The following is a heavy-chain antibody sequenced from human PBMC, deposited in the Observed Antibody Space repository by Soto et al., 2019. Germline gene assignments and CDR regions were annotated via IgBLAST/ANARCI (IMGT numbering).Heavy chain of an antibody. D-gene: IGHD3-9*01. V-gene: IGHV4-59*01. J-gene: IGHJ4*02. Sequence: PSETLSLTCTVSCGSISSYYWSWIRQPPGNGLYCIGYIYYSVITXXXPSLKSRXXISVDTSKNHXSLKLXPVTAAYTALYYCARFDILTGYFDYWCQGTLVTVSS. CDR1: CGSISSYY. CDR3: ARFDILTGYFDY. CDR2: IYYSVIT.